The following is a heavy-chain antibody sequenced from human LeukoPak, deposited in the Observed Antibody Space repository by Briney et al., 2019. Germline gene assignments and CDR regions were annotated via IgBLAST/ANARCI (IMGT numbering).Heavy chain of an antibody. J-gene: IGHJ4*02. Sequence: SETLPLTCAVYGGSCDDYYCSWIRQPPGKGLEWIGEIHPSGIFYHNPSLMSRVTISIDTSKSQFSRRLTSVTAADTAFYYCARGRDRSKTGDHWGQGSLVTVSS. CDR2: IHPSGIF. V-gene: IGHV4-34*01. CDR1: GGSCDDYY. D-gene: IGHD5-24*01. CDR3: ARGRDRSKTGDH.